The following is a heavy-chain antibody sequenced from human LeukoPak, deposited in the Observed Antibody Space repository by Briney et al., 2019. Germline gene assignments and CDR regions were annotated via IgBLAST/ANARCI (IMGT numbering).Heavy chain of an antibody. Sequence: PSETLSLTCGVSGXSISNTNWWSWVRQPPGQGLEWIGEISLTGLTHYNPSLESRVTVSLDKSKNQLSLNLTSVTAADTAVYYCARVRPPYYDILTRGYSMDVWGQGTTVTVSS. CDR1: GXSISNTNW. CDR2: ISLTGLT. D-gene: IGHD3-9*01. CDR3: ARVRPPYYDILTRGYSMDV. J-gene: IGHJ6*02. V-gene: IGHV4-4*02.